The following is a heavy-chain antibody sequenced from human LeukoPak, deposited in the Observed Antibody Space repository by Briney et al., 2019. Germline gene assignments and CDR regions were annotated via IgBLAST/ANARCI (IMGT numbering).Heavy chain of an antibody. J-gene: IGHJ3*02. CDR1: GFTFNNFW. CDR3: ARDEVDCSGGSCYSDAFDI. V-gene: IGHV3-7*01. Sequence: GGSLRLSCAASGFTFNNFWMSWVRQAPGKGLEWVANIKQDGSEKYYVDSVKGRFTISRDNAKKSTYLQMSSLRGEDTAVYYCARDEVDCSGGSCYSDAFDIWGQGTMVTVSS. CDR2: IKQDGSEK. D-gene: IGHD2-15*01.